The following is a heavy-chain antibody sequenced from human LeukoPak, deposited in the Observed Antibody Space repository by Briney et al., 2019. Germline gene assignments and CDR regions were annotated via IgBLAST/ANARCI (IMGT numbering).Heavy chain of an antibody. CDR2: IYYSGST. D-gene: IGHD2-2*01. CDR3: ARHETPKYQPLLYTSY. J-gene: IGHJ4*02. Sequence: SETLSLTCTVSGGSISSSSYYWGWIRQPPGKGLEWIGSIYYSGSTYYNPSLKSRVTISVDTSKNQFSLKLSSVTAADTAVYYCARHETPKYQPLLYTSYWGQGTLVTVSS. CDR1: GGSISSSSYY. V-gene: IGHV4-39*01.